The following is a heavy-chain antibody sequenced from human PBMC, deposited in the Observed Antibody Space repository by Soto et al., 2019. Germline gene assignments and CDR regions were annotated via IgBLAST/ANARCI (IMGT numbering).Heavy chain of an antibody. J-gene: IGHJ4*02. CDR3: AKRPYIAGDYGQFDY. CDR1: GFTFSSYA. V-gene: IGHV3-23*01. D-gene: IGHD4-17*01. CDR2: TSGSGGST. Sequence: GGSLRLSCAASGFTFSSYAMSWVRQAPGKGLEWVSATSGSGGSTYYADSVKGRFTISRDNSKNTLYLQMNSLRAEDTAVYYCAKRPYIAGDYGQFDYWGQGTLVTVSS.